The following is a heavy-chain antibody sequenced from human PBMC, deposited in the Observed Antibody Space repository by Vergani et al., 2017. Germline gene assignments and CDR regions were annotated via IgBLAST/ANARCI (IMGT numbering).Heavy chain of an antibody. CDR1: GFTFSTYA. CDR3: VKDAGSYENFFDS. CDR2: LTGGGAST. V-gene: IGHV3-23*01. J-gene: IGHJ4*02. D-gene: IGHD1-26*01. Sequence: EVQLLESGGSLKQPGGSVRLSCAASGFTFSTYAMHWVRQAPGKGLEWVSALTGGGASTYYADSFKGRFIISRDNSRDTLYLQMNSLRPEDTATDYCVKDAGSYENFFDSWGQGTLVTVFS.